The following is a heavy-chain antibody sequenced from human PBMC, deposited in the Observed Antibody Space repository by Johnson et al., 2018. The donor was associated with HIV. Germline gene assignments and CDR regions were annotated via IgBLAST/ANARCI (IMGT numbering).Heavy chain of an antibody. D-gene: IGHD1-26*01. Sequence: VQLVESGGGVVQPGGSLRLSCAASGFIFSSYGMHWVRQAPGKGLEWVANIKQDGSEKYYVDSVKGRFTISRDNSKNTLYLQMKSLRAEDTAVYYCAKDSDFKWELSPTGAFDIWGQGTMVTVSS. CDR1: GFIFSSYG. CDR3: AKDSDFKWELSPTGAFDI. CDR2: IKQDGSEK. J-gene: IGHJ3*02. V-gene: IGHV3-7*01.